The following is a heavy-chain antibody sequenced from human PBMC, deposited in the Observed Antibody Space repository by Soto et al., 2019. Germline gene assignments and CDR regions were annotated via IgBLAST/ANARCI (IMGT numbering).Heavy chain of an antibody. V-gene: IGHV3-33*01. Sequence: GGSLRLSCAASGFTFSSYGMHWVRQAPGKGLEWVAVIWYDGSNKYYADSVKGRFTISRDNSKNTLYLQMNSLRAEDTAVYYCAREATATPYPYSENWYFDLWGRGTLVTVSS. D-gene: IGHD2-21*02. CDR3: AREATATPYPYSENWYFDL. CDR2: IWYDGSNK. CDR1: GFTFSSYG. J-gene: IGHJ2*01.